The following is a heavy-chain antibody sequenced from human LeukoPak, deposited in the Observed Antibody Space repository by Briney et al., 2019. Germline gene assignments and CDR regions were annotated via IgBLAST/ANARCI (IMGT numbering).Heavy chain of an antibody. Sequence: PGGSLRLSCAASGFTFSSYTMNWVRQAPGKGLEWVSSISSSSSYIYYADSVKGRFTISRDNAKNSLYLQMNSLRAEDTAVYYCARVQGGSGYYGEAFDIWGQGTMVTVSS. CDR3: ARVQGGSGYYGEAFDI. V-gene: IGHV3-21*01. D-gene: IGHD3-22*01. CDR1: GFTFSSYT. CDR2: ISSSSSYI. J-gene: IGHJ3*02.